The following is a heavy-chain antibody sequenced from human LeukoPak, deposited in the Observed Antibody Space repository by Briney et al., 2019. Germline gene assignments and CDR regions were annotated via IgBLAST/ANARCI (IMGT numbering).Heavy chain of an antibody. J-gene: IGHJ3*02. CDR3: ARARVRYAFDI. CDR1: GFTFSSYW. Sequence: GGSLRLSCAASGFTFSSYWMSWVRQAPGKGLEWVANIKQDGSEKHYVDSVKGRFTISRDNAKNSLYLQMNSLRAEDTAVYYCARARVRYAFDIWGQGTMVTVSS. D-gene: IGHD3-10*01. CDR2: IKQDGSEK. V-gene: IGHV3-7*01.